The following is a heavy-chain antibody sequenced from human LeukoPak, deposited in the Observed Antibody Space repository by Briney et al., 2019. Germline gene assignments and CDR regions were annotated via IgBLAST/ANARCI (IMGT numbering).Heavy chain of an antibody. D-gene: IGHD1-26*01. CDR1: GGTFSSYA. V-gene: IGHV1-69*13. Sequence: VASVKVSCKASGGTFSSYAISWVRQAPGQGLEWVGGIIPIFGTANYAQKFQGRVTITADESTSTAYMELSSLRSEDTAVYYCARGRGSYGDWFDPWGQGTLVTVSS. J-gene: IGHJ5*02. CDR3: ARGRGSYGDWFDP. CDR2: IIPIFGTA.